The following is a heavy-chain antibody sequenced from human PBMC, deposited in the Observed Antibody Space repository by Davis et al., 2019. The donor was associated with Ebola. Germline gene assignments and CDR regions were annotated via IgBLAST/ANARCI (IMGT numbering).Heavy chain of an antibody. Sequence: GESLKISCTDSVITFSSYAMTWVRQAPGKGLEWVSAISGSGGSTYYADSVKGRFTISRDNARDSLFLQMNSLRDEDTAVYYCARDHGSYYFYYYGMDVWGQGTTVTVSS. J-gene: IGHJ6*02. CDR1: VITFSSYA. V-gene: IGHV3-23*01. CDR2: ISGSGGST. CDR3: ARDHGSYYFYYYGMDV. D-gene: IGHD1-26*01.